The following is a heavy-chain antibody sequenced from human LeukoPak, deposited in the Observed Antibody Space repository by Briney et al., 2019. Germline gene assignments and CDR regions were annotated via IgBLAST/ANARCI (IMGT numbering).Heavy chain of an antibody. CDR2: IIAYNGNT. J-gene: IGHJ4*02. Sequence: ASLKVSCNASGYTFTSCGISWVRQAPGQGLEWMGWIIAYNGNTNYAQNLQGRVTMTTDISTSTAYMELRSLRSDDTAVYYCARVVSYFDIMTGYVDYWGQGTLVTVSS. V-gene: IGHV1-18*04. CDR3: ARVVSYFDIMTGYVDY. D-gene: IGHD3-9*01. CDR1: GYTFTSCG.